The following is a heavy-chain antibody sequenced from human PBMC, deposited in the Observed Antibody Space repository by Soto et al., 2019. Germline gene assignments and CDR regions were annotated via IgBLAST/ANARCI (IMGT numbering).Heavy chain of an antibody. Sequence: SETLSLTCAVYGGSFSGYYWSWIRQPPGKGLEWIGEINHSGSTNYNPSLKSRVTISVDTSKNQFSLKLSSVTAADTAVYYCAREGYCSSTSCYTHRGGGKNYYYYGMDVWGQGTTVTVSS. J-gene: IGHJ6*02. CDR1: GGSFSGYY. V-gene: IGHV4-34*01. CDR2: INHSGST. CDR3: AREGYCSSTSCYTHRGGGKNYYYYGMDV. D-gene: IGHD2-2*02.